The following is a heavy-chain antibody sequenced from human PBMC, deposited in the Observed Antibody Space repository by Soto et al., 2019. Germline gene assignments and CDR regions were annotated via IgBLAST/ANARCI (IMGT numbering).Heavy chain of an antibody. J-gene: IGHJ4*02. CDR3: ARSHRDNWGSPDYFDY. Sequence: QVQLQESGPGLVKPSQTLSLTCTFSGGFISSGGYYWSWIRQNPGKGLEWIGYIYYNGDTYYNPSLKSRVSISIDTSKNQFSLRLTSVAAADTAVYYCARSHRDNWGSPDYFDYGGQGTLVTVSS. D-gene: IGHD7-27*01. CDR1: GGFISSGGYY. V-gene: IGHV4-31*03. CDR2: IYYNGDT.